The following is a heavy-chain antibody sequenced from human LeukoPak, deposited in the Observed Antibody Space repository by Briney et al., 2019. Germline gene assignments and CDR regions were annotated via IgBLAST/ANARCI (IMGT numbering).Heavy chain of an antibody. Sequence: SQSLSLTSAVSGYSTSSGYYWARTRPPPRKGLEWIGSISHSGSTYSNPSLKSRVVISVDTSKNQFSLKLSSVTAADTVVYYWATIYGDYYFDYWGQGTLVTVSS. CDR3: ATIYGDYYFDY. CDR2: ISHSGST. V-gene: IGHV4-38-2*01. CDR1: GYSTSSGYY. D-gene: IGHD4-17*01. J-gene: IGHJ4*02.